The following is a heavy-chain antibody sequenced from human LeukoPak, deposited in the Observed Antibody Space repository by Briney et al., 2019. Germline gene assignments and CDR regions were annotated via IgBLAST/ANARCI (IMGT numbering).Heavy chain of an antibody. J-gene: IGHJ4*02. Sequence: ASETLSLTCSVSGGSISNYYWNWIRQPPGKGLEWIGYIYYSGSTNYNPSLKSRVTISVDTSKNQFSLKLSSVTAADTAVYYCARDQATGGPDYWGQGTLVTVSS. CDR3: ARDQATGGPDY. D-gene: IGHD1-26*01. V-gene: IGHV4-59*01. CDR1: GGSISNYY. CDR2: IYYSGST.